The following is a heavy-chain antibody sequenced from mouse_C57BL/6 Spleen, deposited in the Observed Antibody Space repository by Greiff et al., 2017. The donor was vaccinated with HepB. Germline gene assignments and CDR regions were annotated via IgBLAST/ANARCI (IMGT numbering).Heavy chain of an antibody. CDR1: GFTFSSYA. V-gene: IGHV5-4*03. Sequence: EVMLVESGGGLVKPGGSLKLSCAASGFTFSSYAMSWVRQTPEKRLEWVATISDGGSYTYYPDNVKGRFTISRDNAKNNLYLQMSHLKSEDTAMYYCASVYDYDAMDYWGQGTSVTVSS. D-gene: IGHD2-3*01. CDR2: ISDGGSYT. J-gene: IGHJ4*01. CDR3: ASVYDYDAMDY.